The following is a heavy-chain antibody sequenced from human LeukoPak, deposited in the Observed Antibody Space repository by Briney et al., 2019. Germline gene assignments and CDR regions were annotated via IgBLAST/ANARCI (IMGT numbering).Heavy chain of an antibody. CDR3: AREIGHSGYAGAFDY. CDR1: GGTFSSYA. V-gene: IGHV1-69*01. D-gene: IGHD5-12*01. Sequence: SVKVSCKASGGTFSSYAISWVRQAPGQGLEWMGGIIPIFGTANYAQKFQGRVTITADGSTSTAYMELSSLRSEDTAVYYCAREIGHSGYAGAFDYWGQGTLVTVSS. CDR2: IIPIFGTA. J-gene: IGHJ4*02.